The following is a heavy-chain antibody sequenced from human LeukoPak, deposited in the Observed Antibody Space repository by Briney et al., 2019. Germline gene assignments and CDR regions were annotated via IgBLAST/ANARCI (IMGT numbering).Heavy chain of an antibody. J-gene: IGHJ1*01. Sequence: SETLSLTCTVSGGSISSSSYYWGWIRQPPGKGLEWIGSIYYSGSTYYNPSLKSRVTISVDTSKNQFSLKLSSVTAADTAVYYCARDQGYCSSTSCHEYFQHWGQGTLVTVSS. CDR3: ARDQGYCSSTSCHEYFQH. CDR1: GGSISSSSYY. D-gene: IGHD2-2*01. CDR2: IYYSGST. V-gene: IGHV4-39*07.